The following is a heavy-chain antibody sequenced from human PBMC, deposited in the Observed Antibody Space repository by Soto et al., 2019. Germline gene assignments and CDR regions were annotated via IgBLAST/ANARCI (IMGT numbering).Heavy chain of an antibody. CDR1: GFTFSSSG. J-gene: IGHJ4*02. D-gene: IGHD6-19*01. Sequence: QVQLVESGGGVVQPGRSLRLSCAASGFTFSSSGMHWVRQAPGKGLEWVAVTSFDGSSGYYADSVRGRFTISRDNSNNPLYLPMNSLRAEDTAVYYCAKSPPAVAGYFDYWGQGTLVTVSS. V-gene: IGHV3-30*18. CDR2: TSFDGSSG. CDR3: AKSPPAVAGYFDY.